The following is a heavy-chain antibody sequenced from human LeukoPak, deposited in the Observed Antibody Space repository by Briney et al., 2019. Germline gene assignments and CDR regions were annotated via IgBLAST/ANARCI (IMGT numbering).Heavy chain of an antibody. Sequence: GGSLRLSCAASGFTFSSYAMHWVRQAPGKGLEWVAVISYDGSNKYYADSVKGRFTISRDNSKNTLYLQMNSLRAEDTAVYYCARDTSPGSGYVRTVDYYYGMDVWGQGTTVTVSS. CDR2: ISYDGSNK. D-gene: IGHD5-12*01. V-gene: IGHV3-30*04. CDR3: ARDTSPGSGYVRTVDYYYGMDV. J-gene: IGHJ6*02. CDR1: GFTFSSYA.